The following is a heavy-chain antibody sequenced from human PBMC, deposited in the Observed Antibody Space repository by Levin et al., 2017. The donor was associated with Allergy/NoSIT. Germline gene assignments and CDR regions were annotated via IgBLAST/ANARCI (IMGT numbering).Heavy chain of an antibody. CDR3: TKAYSGYDWWFDP. Sequence: ASVKVSCAASRFSFDGYSMSWVRQVPGKGLEWVSLISWDGSETHYADSVKGRFTISRDNIKNSLYLQMNSLRTEDTALYYCTKAYSGYDWWFDPWGQGTLVTVSS. J-gene: IGHJ5*02. CDR1: RFSFDGYS. D-gene: IGHD5-12*01. V-gene: IGHV3-43*01. CDR2: ISWDGSET.